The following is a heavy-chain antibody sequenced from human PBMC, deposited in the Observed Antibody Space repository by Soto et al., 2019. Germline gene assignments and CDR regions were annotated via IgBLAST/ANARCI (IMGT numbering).Heavy chain of an antibody. CDR1: GVSINSANW. CDR2: IYHSGST. CDR3: ATYCGVGNCYLCAFDI. J-gene: IGHJ3*02. V-gene: IGHV4-4*02. D-gene: IGHD2-21*01. Sequence: QMQLQESGPGLVKPSGTLSLTCTVSGVSINSANWWTWVRQSPGKGLEWIGEIYHSGSTNSNPSLKRRVTISVQNSKIQFYLALTSVSSAETAVNYCATYCGVGNCYLCAFDIWGPGTNVTVAS.